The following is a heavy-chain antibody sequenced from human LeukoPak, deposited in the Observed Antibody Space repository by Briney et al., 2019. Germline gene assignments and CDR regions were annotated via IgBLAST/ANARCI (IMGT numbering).Heavy chain of an antibody. V-gene: IGHV4-59*01. J-gene: IGHJ5*02. CDR3: ARSNYLNWFDP. D-gene: IGHD4-11*01. CDR1: GGSLSSYY. CDR2: IYYSGST. Sequence: PSETLSLTCTVSGGSLSSYYWSWVRQPPGKGLEWIGYIYYSGSTNYNPSLKRRVTISVATSKNQFSLKLSSVTAADTALYYCARSNYLNWFDPWGQGTLVTVSS.